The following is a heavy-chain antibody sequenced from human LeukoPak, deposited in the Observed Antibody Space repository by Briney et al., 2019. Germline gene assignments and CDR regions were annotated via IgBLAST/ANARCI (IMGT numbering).Heavy chain of an antibody. CDR2: ISSSSTYI. D-gene: IGHD2-15*01. J-gene: IGHJ3*02. CDR1: GFTFNNYN. CDR3: ARPTWSYSAFDI. Sequence: PGGSLRLSCTASGFTFNNYNLNWVRQAPGKGLEWVSSISSSSTYIYYADSVKGRFTVSRDNAKSSVYLQMNSLRSEDTAVYYCARPTWSYSAFDIWGRGTLVTVSS. V-gene: IGHV3-21*01.